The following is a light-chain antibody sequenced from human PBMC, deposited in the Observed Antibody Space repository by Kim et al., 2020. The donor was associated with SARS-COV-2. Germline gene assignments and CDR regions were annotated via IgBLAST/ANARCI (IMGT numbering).Light chain of an antibody. CDR2: GAS. CDR3: QQYASSPWT. J-gene: IGKJ1*01. Sequence: PGNRATLSCRASQTVNSSYLAGFQQKPGQPPRILLYGASSRASDIPDRFSGSGSGTDFTLSISRLEPEDFAVYYCQQYASSPWTFGQGTKVDIK. CDR1: QTVNSSY. V-gene: IGKV3-20*01.